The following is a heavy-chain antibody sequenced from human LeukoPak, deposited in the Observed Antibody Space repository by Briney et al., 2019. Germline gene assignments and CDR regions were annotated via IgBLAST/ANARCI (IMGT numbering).Heavy chain of an antibody. V-gene: IGHV3-7*01. D-gene: IGHD2-15*01. CDR1: GFTLSSYW. CDR2: IKEDGSEK. Sequence: AGGSLRLSCAASGFTLSSYWMSWVRQIPGKGLEWVANIKEDGSEKYYVDSVKGRFTISRDNAKNSLYLQMNSLRAEDTAVYYCARDRGYCSGGSCWRPYNWFDPWGQGTLVTVSS. J-gene: IGHJ5*02. CDR3: ARDRGYCSGGSCWRPYNWFDP.